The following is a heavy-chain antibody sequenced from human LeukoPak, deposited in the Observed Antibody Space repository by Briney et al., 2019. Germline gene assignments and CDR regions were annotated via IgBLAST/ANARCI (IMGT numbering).Heavy chain of an antibody. D-gene: IGHD2-2*01. CDR1: GFTVISYW. CDR2: INSDGSST. V-gene: IGHV3-74*01. CDR3: ARVISHCSSTICHGTYFDY. J-gene: IGHJ4*02. Sequence: GGSLRLSCAAYGFTVISYWMHWVRQAPGKGLVWVSRINSDGSSTSYADSVKGRFTIPRDNAKNTLYLQMNSLRAEDTAVYYCARVISHCSSTICHGTYFDYWGQGTLVTVSS.